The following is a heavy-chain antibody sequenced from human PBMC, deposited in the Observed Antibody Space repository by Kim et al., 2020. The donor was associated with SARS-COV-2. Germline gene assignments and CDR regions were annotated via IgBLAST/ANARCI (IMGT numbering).Heavy chain of an antibody. CDR3: ARARDGYNYDNWFDP. CDR2: ISSSSSYI. D-gene: IGHD5-12*01. J-gene: IGHJ5*02. Sequence: GGSLRLSCAASGFTFSSYSMNWVRQAPGKGLEWVSSISSSSSYIYYADSVKGRFTISRDNAKNSLYLQMNSLRAEDTAVYYCARARDGYNYDNWFDPWGQGTLVTVSS. CDR1: GFTFSSYS. V-gene: IGHV3-21*01.